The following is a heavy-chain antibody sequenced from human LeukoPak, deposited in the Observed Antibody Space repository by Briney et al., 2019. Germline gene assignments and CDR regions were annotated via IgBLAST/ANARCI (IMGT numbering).Heavy chain of an antibody. D-gene: IGHD3-10*01. J-gene: IGHJ4*02. CDR3: AKGRVPGVTHFDY. V-gene: IGHV3-30*18. CDR2: ISYDGSNK. CDR1: GFTFSSYG. Sequence: PGGSLRLSCAASGFTFSSYGMHWVRQAPGKGLEWVAVISYDGSNKYYADSVKGRFTISRDNSKNTLYLQMNSLRAEDTAVYYCAKGRVPGVTHFDYWGQGTLVTVSS.